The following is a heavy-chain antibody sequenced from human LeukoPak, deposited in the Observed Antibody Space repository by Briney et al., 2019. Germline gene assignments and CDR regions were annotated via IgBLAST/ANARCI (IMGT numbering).Heavy chain of an antibody. CDR3: ARTPKLSQYGMDF. CDR1: GFIFSNYW. CDR2: IRQDGSET. D-gene: IGHD2-15*01. Sequence: PGGALRLSCAASGFIFSNYWMSWGRQAPGKGLGGVANIRQDGSETNYVDSMKGRFTISRDNAKNSLSLQMNSLRAEDTAVYYCARTPKLSQYGMDFWGQGTTVTVSS. V-gene: IGHV3-7*01. J-gene: IGHJ6*02.